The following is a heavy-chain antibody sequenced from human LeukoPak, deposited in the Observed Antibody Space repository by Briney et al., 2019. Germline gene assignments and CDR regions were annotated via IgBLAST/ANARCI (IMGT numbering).Heavy chain of an antibody. Sequence: PSETLSLTCTVSGSSISSGYYWGWIRQPPGKGLEWIGSMYHSGSTYYNPSLKSRVTISVDTSKNQFSLKLSSVTAADTAVYYCARDPSPGPDYWGQGTLVTVSS. J-gene: IGHJ4*02. CDR2: MYHSGST. V-gene: IGHV4-38-2*02. CDR1: GSSISSGYY. CDR3: ARDPSPGPDY.